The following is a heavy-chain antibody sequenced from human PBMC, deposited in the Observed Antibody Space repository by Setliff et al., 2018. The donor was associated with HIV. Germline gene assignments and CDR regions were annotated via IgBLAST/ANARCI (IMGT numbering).Heavy chain of an antibody. Sequence: SETLSLTCTVSGGSMSRGGYYWSWIRQHPGKGLEWIGYIHYSENTYYNPSLKSRVMLSIDTSKNQFSLNLTSVTVADTAVYYCARVNYDATGYHYYYYMDVWGKGTTVTVSS. CDR3: ARVNYDATGYHYYYYMDV. J-gene: IGHJ6*03. D-gene: IGHD3-22*01. V-gene: IGHV4-31*03. CDR2: IHYSENT. CDR1: GGSMSRGGYY.